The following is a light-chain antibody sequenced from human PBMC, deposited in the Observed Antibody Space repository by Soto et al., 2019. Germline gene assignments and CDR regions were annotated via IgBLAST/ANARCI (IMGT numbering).Light chain of an antibody. CDR3: QQYSSSRT. V-gene: IGKV3-20*01. CDR1: QSVSSSY. CDR2: GAS. Sequence: EIVLTQSPGTLSLSPGERATLSCRTSQSVSSSYLAWYQQKPGQAPRLLVYGASSRATGIPDRFSGSGSGTDFTLTIDRLEPDDFAVYYCQQYSSSRTFGQGTKVEIK. J-gene: IGKJ1*01.